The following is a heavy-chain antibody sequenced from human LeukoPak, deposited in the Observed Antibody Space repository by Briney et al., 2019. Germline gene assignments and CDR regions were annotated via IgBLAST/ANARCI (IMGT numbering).Heavy chain of an antibody. J-gene: IGHJ4*02. CDR3: AKGGLTTVPRGFDY. V-gene: IGHV3-53*01. D-gene: IGHD4-17*01. CDR2: IYSGGNT. Sequence: GGSLRLSCAASGFTVSSNYMSWVRQAPGKGLEWVSVIYSGGNTYYADSVKGRFTISRDNSKNTLFLQMDSLRAEDTALYYCAKGGLTTVPRGFDYWGQGIQVTVSS. CDR1: GFTVSSNY.